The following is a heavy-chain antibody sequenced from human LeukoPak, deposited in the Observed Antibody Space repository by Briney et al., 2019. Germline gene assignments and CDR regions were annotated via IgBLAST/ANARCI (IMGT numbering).Heavy chain of an antibody. CDR2: INPNSGGT. Sequence: APVKVSCKASGYTFTGYYMHWVRQAPGRGLEWMGWINPNSGGTNYAQKLQGRVTITRDTSTDTAYMQLSRLRSDDTAVYYCAKDRYGDYEAPFHYYMDAWGRGTTVTVSS. V-gene: IGHV1-2*02. CDR1: GYTFTGYY. CDR3: AKDRYGDYEAPFHYYMDA. J-gene: IGHJ6*03. D-gene: IGHD5-12*01.